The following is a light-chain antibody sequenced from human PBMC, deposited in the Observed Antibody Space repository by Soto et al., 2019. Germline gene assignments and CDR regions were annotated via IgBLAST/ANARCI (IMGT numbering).Light chain of an antibody. Sequence: EIVLTQSPATLSLSPGERANLSCRASQSVSFYLGWYQQKPGQAPRLLIYDTSNRATGVPARFSGSGSGTAFSLTISSLGPGDFTVYHCQQRREWPWTLGQGTKVDMK. CDR2: DTS. CDR3: QQRREWPWT. J-gene: IGKJ1*01. CDR1: QSVSFY. V-gene: IGKV3-11*01.